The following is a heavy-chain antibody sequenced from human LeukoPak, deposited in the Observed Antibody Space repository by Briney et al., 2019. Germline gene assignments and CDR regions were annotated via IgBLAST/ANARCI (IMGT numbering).Heavy chain of an antibody. D-gene: IGHD2-8*02. Sequence: GGSLRLSCAASGFIFSYYGMHWVRQAPGKGLEWLAVIWPDGTIQYYADPVKGRFTISRDNSKHTLYLQLTGLRADDSAVYYCARHNHDWGWDFWGQGAQVTVSS. CDR2: IWPDGTIQ. J-gene: IGHJ4*02. V-gene: IGHV3-33*01. CDR1: GFIFSYYG. CDR3: ARHNHDWGWDF.